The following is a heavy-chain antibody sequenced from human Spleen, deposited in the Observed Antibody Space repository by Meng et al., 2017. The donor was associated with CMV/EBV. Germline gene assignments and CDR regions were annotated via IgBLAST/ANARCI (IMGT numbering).Heavy chain of an antibody. Sequence: GESLKISCEASGFTVSTYWMSWVRQAPGKGLEWVANIKQDGSEKYYVDSVKGRFIISRDNAKNSLYLQMNSLRAEDTAVYYCARSVVPAGRSLIDYWGQGNMVTVSS. CDR2: IKQDGSEK. D-gene: IGHD2-2*01. CDR3: ARSVVPAGRSLIDY. J-gene: IGHJ4*02. CDR1: GFTVSTYW. V-gene: IGHV3-7*01.